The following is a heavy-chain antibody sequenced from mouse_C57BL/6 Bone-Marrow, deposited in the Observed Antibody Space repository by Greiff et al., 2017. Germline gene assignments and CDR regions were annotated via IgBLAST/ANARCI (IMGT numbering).Heavy chain of an antibody. J-gene: IGHJ2*01. CDR2: IDPSDSYT. Sequence: QVQLQQPGAELVKPGASVKLSCKASGYTFTSYWMQWVKQRPGQGLEWIGEIDPSDSYTNYNQKFKGKATLTVDTSSSTAYMQLSSLTSEDSAVYYCARDGNYGCYYVDYWGQGTTLTVSS. V-gene: IGHV1-50*01. D-gene: IGHD2-1*01. CDR1: GYTFTSYW. CDR3: ARDGNYGCYYVDY.